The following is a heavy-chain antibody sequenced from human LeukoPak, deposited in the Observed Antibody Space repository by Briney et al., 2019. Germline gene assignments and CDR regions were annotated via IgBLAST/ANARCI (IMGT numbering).Heavy chain of an antibody. CDR3: ARDDYYYGMDV. CDR2: ILYDGSNK. V-gene: IGHV3-30*03. Sequence: GGSLRLSCAASGFTFSSYSMNWVRQAPGKGLEWVALILYDGSNKYFPDSVKGRFTISRDNSKNTLYLQMNSLRAEDTAVYYCARDDYYYGMDVWGQGTTVTVSS. J-gene: IGHJ6*02. CDR1: GFTFSSYS.